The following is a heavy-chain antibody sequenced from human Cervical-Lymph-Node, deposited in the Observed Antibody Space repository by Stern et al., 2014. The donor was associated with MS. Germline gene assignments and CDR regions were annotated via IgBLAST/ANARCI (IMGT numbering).Heavy chain of an antibody. V-gene: IGHV3-33*01. J-gene: IGHJ4*02. CDR1: GFTFSSYG. D-gene: IGHD5-24*01. Sequence: VQLVESGGGVVQPGTSLGLSCAASGFTFSSYGMHWVPQAPGKGLEWVALAWYDGSTAYYTSSVKGRFTISRDNSKNTLSLQMNSLTAEDTAVYYCARGHIPYAYNYLFDYWGQGTLVTVSS. CDR2: AWYDGSTA. CDR3: ARGHIPYAYNYLFDY.